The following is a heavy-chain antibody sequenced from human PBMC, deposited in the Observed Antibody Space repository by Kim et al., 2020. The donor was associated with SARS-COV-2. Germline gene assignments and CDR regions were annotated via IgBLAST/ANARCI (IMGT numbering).Heavy chain of an antibody. CDR3: ARGSDYDILSYYYYYGMDV. Sequence: GGSLRLSCAASGFTFSSYWMHWVRQAPGKGLVWVSRINSDGSSTSYADSVKGRFTISRDNAKNTLYLQMNSLRAEDTAVYYCARGSDYDILSYYYYYGMDVWGQGTTVTVSS. J-gene: IGHJ6*02. D-gene: IGHD3-9*01. CDR2: INSDGSST. V-gene: IGHV3-74*01. CDR1: GFTFSSYW.